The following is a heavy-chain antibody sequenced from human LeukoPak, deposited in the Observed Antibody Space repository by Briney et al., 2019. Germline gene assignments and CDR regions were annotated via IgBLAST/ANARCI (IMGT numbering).Heavy chain of an antibody. CDR2: INHSGST. CDR3: ARARYYDILTGYYTAPYFDY. Sequence: SETLSLTCAVYGGSFSGYYWSWIRQPPGKGLERIGEINHSGSTNYNPSLKSRVTISVDTSKNQFSLKLSSVTAADTAVYYCARARYYDILTGYYTAPYFDYWGQGTLVTVSS. J-gene: IGHJ4*02. V-gene: IGHV4-34*01. CDR1: GGSFSGYY. D-gene: IGHD3-9*01.